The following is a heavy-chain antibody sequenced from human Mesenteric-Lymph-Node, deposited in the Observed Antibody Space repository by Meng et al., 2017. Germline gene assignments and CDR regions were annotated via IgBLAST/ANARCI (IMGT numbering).Heavy chain of an antibody. V-gene: IGHV1-2*06. CDR3: TFSSGLLPHFDY. D-gene: IGHD3-22*01. Sequence: VQLVRSGAGVKKPGASVKVPCKASGYTFTGYYMHWVRQAPGQGLEWMGRINPNSGGTNYAQKFQGRVTMTRDTSISTAYMELSRLRSDDTAVYYCTFSSGLLPHFDYWGQGTLVTVSS. J-gene: IGHJ4*02. CDR1: GYTFTGYY. CDR2: INPNSGGT.